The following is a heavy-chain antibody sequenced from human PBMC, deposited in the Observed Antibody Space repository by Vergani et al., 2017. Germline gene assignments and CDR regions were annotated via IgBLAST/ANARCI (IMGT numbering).Heavy chain of an antibody. CDR2: INHSGST. CDR3: ARGGRQWLGRTYFDY. Sequence: QVQLQQWGAGLLKPSETLSLTCAVYGGSFSDYYWSWIRQPPGKGLEWIGEINHSGSTNYNPSLKSRVTISVDTSKNQFSLKLSSVTAADTAVYYCARGGRQWLGRTYFDYWGQGTLVTVSS. V-gene: IGHV4-34*01. CDR1: GGSFSDYY. D-gene: IGHD6-19*01. J-gene: IGHJ4*02.